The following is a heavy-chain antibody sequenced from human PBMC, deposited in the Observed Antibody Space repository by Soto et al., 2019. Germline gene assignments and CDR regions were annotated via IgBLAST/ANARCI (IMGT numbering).Heavy chain of an antibody. CDR1: GGSISSGGYS. D-gene: IGHD3-10*02. CDR2: VYHSGST. Sequence: QLQLQESGSGLVKPSQTLSLTCAVSGGSISSGGYSWRWIRQLPGKGLEWIGYVYHSGSTFYNPSLKDRVTISVDRSKNQYSLKLSSVTAADTAVYYCARENNVLPGGYFDSWGQGTLVTVSS. V-gene: IGHV4-30-2*01. CDR3: ARENNVLPGGYFDS. J-gene: IGHJ4*02.